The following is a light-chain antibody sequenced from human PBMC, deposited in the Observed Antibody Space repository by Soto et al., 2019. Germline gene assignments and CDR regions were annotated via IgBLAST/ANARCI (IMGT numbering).Light chain of an antibody. CDR2: AAS. V-gene: IGKV1-12*01. CDR3: QQADSFPLT. CDR1: QDITKW. Sequence: DIQMTQSPSSVSASVGDRVTITCRASQDITKWLAWYQQKPGKAPKLLIYAASTLQSGVPSRFSGSGSGTGFTLTISSLQPEDFATYYCQQADSFPLTFGGGTVVEMK. J-gene: IGKJ4*01.